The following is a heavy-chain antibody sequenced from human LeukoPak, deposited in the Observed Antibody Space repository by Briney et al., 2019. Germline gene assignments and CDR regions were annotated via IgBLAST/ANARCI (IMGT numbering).Heavy chain of an antibody. Sequence: GASVKVSCKASGGTFSSYAISWVRQAPGQGLEWVGGIIPIFGTANYAQKFQGRVTITADESTSTAYMELSSLRSEDTAVYYCARDHQPSTITMVRGVYYYMDVWGKGTTVTISS. CDR1: GGTFSSYA. D-gene: IGHD3-10*01. CDR3: ARDHQPSTITMVRGVYYYMDV. V-gene: IGHV1-69*13. J-gene: IGHJ6*03. CDR2: IIPIFGTA.